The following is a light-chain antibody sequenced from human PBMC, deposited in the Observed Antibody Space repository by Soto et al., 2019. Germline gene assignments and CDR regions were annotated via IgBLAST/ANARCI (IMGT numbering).Light chain of an antibody. J-gene: IGKJ1*01. CDR2: AAS. V-gene: IGKV1-39*01. Sequence: DIQMTQSPSSLSASVGDRVIITCRARQSISSYLNWYQQKPGKAHKLLIYAASSLQSGVRSRFSGSGPGTDFPLTIRSRQTEDFATYYCQHSYRVPPTFGQGTKVEIK. CDR3: QHSYRVPPT. CDR1: QSISSY.